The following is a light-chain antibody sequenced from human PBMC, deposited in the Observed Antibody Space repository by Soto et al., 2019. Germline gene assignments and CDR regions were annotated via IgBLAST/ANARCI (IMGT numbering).Light chain of an antibody. CDR1: QRVSSN. CDR2: GAS. V-gene: IGKV3-15*01. Sequence: IVITHSPATLSVSQGERATLSCRASQRVSSNLAWYQQKPGQAPRLLIYGASTRDTGIPARFSGSGSGTEFTLTISSLQSEDIAVYYCQQYNNWPRTFGQGTKVAIK. J-gene: IGKJ1*01. CDR3: QQYNNWPRT.